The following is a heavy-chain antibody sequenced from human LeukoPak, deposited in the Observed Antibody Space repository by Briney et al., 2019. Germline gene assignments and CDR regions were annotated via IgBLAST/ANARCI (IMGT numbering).Heavy chain of an antibody. CDR2: IYHSGST. Sequence: SETLSLTCAVSGGSISSSNWWSWVRQPPGKGLEWIGEIYHSGSTNYNPALKSRVTISVDKSKNQFSLKLSSMTAADTAVYYCARHAAVAYFDILTEDDYWGQGTLVTVSS. D-gene: IGHD3-9*01. CDR3: ARHAAVAYFDILTEDDY. J-gene: IGHJ4*02. V-gene: IGHV4-4*02. CDR1: GGSISSSNW.